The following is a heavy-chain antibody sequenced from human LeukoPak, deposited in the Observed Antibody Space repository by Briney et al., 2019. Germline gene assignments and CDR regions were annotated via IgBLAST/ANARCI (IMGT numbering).Heavy chain of an antibody. J-gene: IGHJ4*02. Sequence: GGSLRLSCAASGFTFSSYAMSWVRQAPGKGLEWVSAISGSGGSTYYADSVKGRFTISRDNSKNTLYLQMNSLRAEDTAVYYCAKRYYDSSGYTAAVDYWGQGTLVTVSS. V-gene: IGHV3-23*01. CDR2: ISGSGGST. CDR3: AKRYYDSSGYTAAVDY. CDR1: GFTFSSYA. D-gene: IGHD3-22*01.